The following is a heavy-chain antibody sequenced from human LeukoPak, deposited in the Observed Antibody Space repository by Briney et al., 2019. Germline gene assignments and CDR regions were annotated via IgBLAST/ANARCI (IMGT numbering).Heavy chain of an antibody. V-gene: IGHV4-4*07. Sequence: SETLSLTCTVSGGSITGYYWSWIRQPAGKGLEWIGRIYTSGTTTYNPSLKSRVTISVDTSKNQFSLQLNSVTAADTALYYCVRDTRYDMDVWGKGTTVTVSS. CDR2: IYTSGTT. CDR1: GGSITGYY. J-gene: IGHJ6*03. CDR3: VRDTRYDMDV.